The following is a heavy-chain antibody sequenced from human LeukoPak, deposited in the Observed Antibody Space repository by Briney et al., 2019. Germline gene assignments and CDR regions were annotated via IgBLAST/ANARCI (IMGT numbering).Heavy chain of an antibody. Sequence: PGRSLRLSCAASGFTFSSYAMSWVRQAPGKGLEWVSSISVSGGSTYYADSVKGRFTISRDNSKNTLYLQMNSLRAEDMAVYYGARDSNYYDSSGKVYGMDVWGQGTTVTVSS. D-gene: IGHD3-22*01. CDR2: ISVSGGST. CDR1: GFTFSSYA. CDR3: ARDSNYYDSSGKVYGMDV. V-gene: IGHV3-23*01. J-gene: IGHJ6*02.